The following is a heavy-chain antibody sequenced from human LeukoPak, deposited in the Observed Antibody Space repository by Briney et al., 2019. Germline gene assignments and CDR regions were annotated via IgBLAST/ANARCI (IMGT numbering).Heavy chain of an antibody. D-gene: IGHD6-19*01. V-gene: IGHV1-18*01. CDR3: ARGHSSGWYRFAFDI. Sequence: ASVKVSCKASGYTFTSYGISWVRQAPGQGLEWMGWISAYNGNTNYAQKLQGRVTMTTDTSTSTDYMELRSLRSDDTAVYYCARGHSSGWYRFAFDIWGQGTMVTVSS. CDR1: GYTFTSYG. J-gene: IGHJ3*02. CDR2: ISAYNGNT.